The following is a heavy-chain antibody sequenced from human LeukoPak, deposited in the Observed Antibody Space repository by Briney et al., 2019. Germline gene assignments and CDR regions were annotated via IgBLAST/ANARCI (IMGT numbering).Heavy chain of an antibody. D-gene: IGHD4-17*01. CDR3: AKVGDYGDYALDY. CDR1: GFTFSSYG. J-gene: IGHJ4*02. CDR2: ISYDGSYK. V-gene: IGHV3-30*18. Sequence: SGGSLRLSCAASGFTFSSYGMHWVRQAPGKGLEWVAVISYDGSYKHYADSVKGRFTISRDNSKNTLYLQMNSLRAEDTAVYYCAKVGDYGDYALDYWGQGTLVTVSS.